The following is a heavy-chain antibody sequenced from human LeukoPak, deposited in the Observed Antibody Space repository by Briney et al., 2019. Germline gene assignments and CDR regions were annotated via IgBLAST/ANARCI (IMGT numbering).Heavy chain of an antibody. D-gene: IGHD6-13*01. CDR3: ARETIAAAGTGNYYYYGMDV. CDR2: ISSSGSTI. Sequence: GGSLRLSCAASGFTFSSYEMNGVRQAPGKGREWVSYISSSGSTIYYADSVKGRFTISRDNAKNSLYLKMNSLRAEDTAVYYCARETIAAAGTGNYYYYGMDVWGQGTTVTVSS. V-gene: IGHV3-48*03. CDR1: GFTFSSYE. J-gene: IGHJ6*02.